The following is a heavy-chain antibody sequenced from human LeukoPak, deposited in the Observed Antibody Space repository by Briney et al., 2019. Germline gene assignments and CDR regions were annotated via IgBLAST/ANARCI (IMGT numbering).Heavy chain of an antibody. CDR2: INPNSGGT. J-gene: IGHJ4*02. CDR3: ARDKRWLQSTLDY. Sequence: GASVKVSCKASGYSFTGYYMHWVRQAPGQGLEWMGRINPNSGGTNYAQKFQGRVTMTRDTSISTAYMELSRLRSDDTAVYYCARDKRWLQSTLDYWGKGTLVTVSS. D-gene: IGHD5-24*01. V-gene: IGHV1-2*06. CDR1: GYSFTGYY.